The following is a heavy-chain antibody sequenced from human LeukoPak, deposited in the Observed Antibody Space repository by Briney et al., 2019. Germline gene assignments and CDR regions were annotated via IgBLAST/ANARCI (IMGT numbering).Heavy chain of an antibody. CDR2: IYPGDSDT. V-gene: IGHV5-51*01. D-gene: IGHD2-15*01. Sequence: LGESLKISCKGSGYSFTSYWIGWVRQMPGKGLEWMGIIYPGDSDTRYSPSFQGQVTTSAEKSISTAFLQWSSLKASDTAMYYCARPPSRYCSGGSCYSDAYFDYWGQGTLVTVSS. CDR1: GYSFTSYW. J-gene: IGHJ4*02. CDR3: ARPPSRYCSGGSCYSDAYFDY.